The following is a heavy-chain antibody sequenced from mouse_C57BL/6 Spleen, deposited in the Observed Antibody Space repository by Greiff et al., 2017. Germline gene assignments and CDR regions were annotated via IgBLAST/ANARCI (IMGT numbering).Heavy chain of an antibody. V-gene: IGHV5-17*01. CDR3: ARPIRNYAMDY. Sequence: EVKLMESGGGLVKPGGSLKLSCAASGFTFSDYGMHWVRQAPETGLEWVAYISSGSSTIYYADTVKGRFTISRDNAKNTLFLQMTSLRSEDTAMYYCARPIRNYAMDYWGQGTSVTVSS. CDR1: GFTFSDYG. CDR2: ISSGSSTI. D-gene: IGHD2-4*01. J-gene: IGHJ4*01.